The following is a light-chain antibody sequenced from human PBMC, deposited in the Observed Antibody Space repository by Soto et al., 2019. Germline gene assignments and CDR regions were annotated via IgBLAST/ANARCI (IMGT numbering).Light chain of an antibody. CDR2: DAS. CDR3: QQFSSYPLT. J-gene: IGKJ4*01. CDR1: QSVSSY. V-gene: IGKV3-11*01. Sequence: EVVLTQSPGTLSLSPGERATLSCRASQSVSSYLAWYQQKPGQARRLLIYDASNRATGIPARFSGSGSGTDFTLTISRLEPEDFAVYYCQQFSSYPLTFGGGTKVDIK.